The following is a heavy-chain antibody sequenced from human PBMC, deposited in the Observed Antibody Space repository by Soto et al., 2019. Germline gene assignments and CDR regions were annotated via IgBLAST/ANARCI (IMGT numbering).Heavy chain of an antibody. CDR2: IYYSGST. CDR1: GGSVSSGSHY. Sequence: QVQLQESGPGLVKPSETLSLTCTVSGGSVSSGSHYWSWIRQPPGKGLEWIGYIYYSGSTNYNPSLKSRLTISAHTSKNQFSLKLSSVTAADTAVYYCARDRWFDPWGQGTLVTVSS. J-gene: IGHJ5*02. CDR3: ARDRWFDP. V-gene: IGHV4-61*01.